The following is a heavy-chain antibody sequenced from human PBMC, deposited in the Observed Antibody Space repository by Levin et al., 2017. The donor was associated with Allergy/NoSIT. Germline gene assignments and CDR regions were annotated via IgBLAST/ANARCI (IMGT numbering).Heavy chain of an antibody. J-gene: IGHJ6*03. CDR1: GYTFTGYY. CDR3: ARDNHLTGYYGYYYYYMDV. D-gene: IGHD3-9*01. Sequence: GASVKVSCKASGYTFTGYYMHWVRQAPGQGLEWMGWINPNSGGTNYAQKFQGRVTMTRDTSISTAYMELSRLRSDDTAVYYCARDNHLTGYYGYYYYYMDVWGKGTTVTVSS. V-gene: IGHV1-2*02. CDR2: INPNSGGT.